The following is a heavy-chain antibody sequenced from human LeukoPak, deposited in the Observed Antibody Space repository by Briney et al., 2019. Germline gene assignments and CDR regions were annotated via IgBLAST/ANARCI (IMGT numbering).Heavy chain of an antibody. Sequence: PGGSLRLSCAASGFTFSNYSMNWVRQAPGKGLEWVSSISFSGSYIYYADSLRGRITISRDNTKNTLYLQMNSLRAEDTAVYYCAKVLGISFAPWDYWGQGTLVTVSS. V-gene: IGHV3-21*04. D-gene: IGHD7-27*01. CDR2: ISFSGSYI. CDR1: GFTFSNYS. CDR3: AKVLGISFAPWDY. J-gene: IGHJ4*02.